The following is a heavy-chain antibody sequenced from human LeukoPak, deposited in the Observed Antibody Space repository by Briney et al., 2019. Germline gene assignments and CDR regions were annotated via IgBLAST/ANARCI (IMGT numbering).Heavy chain of an antibody. Sequence: PSETLSLTCAVYGGSFSGYYWSWIRQPPGKGLEWIGEINHSGSTNYNPSLKSRVTISVDTSKNQFSLKLSSVTAADTAVYYCAGSIAGLDDAFDIWGQGTMVTVSS. CDR3: AGSIAGLDDAFDI. CDR2: INHSGST. CDR1: GGSFSGYY. V-gene: IGHV4-34*01. J-gene: IGHJ3*02. D-gene: IGHD6-6*01.